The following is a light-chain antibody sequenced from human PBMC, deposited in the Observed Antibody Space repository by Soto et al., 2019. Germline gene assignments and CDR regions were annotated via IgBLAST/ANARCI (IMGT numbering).Light chain of an antibody. CDR1: QSVTSTY. Sequence: EIVLAQSPGTLSLSPGERATLSCRASQSVTSTYLAWYQQRPGQAPRLLVYATSTRAVGVPCRFTGSGSGTDFTLTIIRLNPEDFAVYYCYHYGRSPMFGQGTKVEIK. CDR3: YHYGRSPM. CDR2: ATS. J-gene: IGKJ1*01. V-gene: IGKV3-20*01.